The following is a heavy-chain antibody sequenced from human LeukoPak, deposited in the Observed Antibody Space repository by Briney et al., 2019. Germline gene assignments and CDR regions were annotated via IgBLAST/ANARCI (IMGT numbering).Heavy chain of an antibody. CDR1: GGSFSGYY. J-gene: IGHJ4*02. CDR3: ARGRGFGGNARFDY. D-gene: IGHD4-23*01. Sequence: SETLSLTCAVYGGSFSGYYWSWIRQPPGKGLKWIGEINHSGSTSYNPSLKSRVTISVDTSKNQFSLKLSSVTAADTAVYYCARGRGFGGNARFDYWGQGTLVTVSS. V-gene: IGHV4-34*01. CDR2: INHSGST.